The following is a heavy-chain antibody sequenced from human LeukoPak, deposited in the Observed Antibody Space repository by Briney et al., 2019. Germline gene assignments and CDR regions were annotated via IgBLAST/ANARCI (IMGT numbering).Heavy chain of an antibody. J-gene: IGHJ4*02. CDR3: AKEVSGYYGSGSYRGEYYFDY. D-gene: IGHD3-10*01. Sequence: GGSLRLSCAASGFTFSSYWISWVRQAPGKGLEWVANIKQDGSEKYYVDSVKGRFTISRDNAKNSLYLQMNSLRAEDTALYYCAKEVSGYYGSGSYRGEYYFDYWGQGTLVTVSS. CDR2: IKQDGSEK. V-gene: IGHV3-7*03. CDR1: GFTFSSYW.